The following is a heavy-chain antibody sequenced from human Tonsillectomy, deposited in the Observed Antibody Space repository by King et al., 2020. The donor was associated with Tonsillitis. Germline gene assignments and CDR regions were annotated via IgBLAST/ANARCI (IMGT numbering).Heavy chain of an antibody. Sequence: VQLVESGGGVVQPGGSLRLSCAASGFTFDDYAMHWVRQAPGKGLEWGSLISRVGISTYYADSVRGRFTISRDNSKNSLFLQMNSLSTEDTALSYCAKDRDPRTGDYMDVWGKGTTVTVSS. CDR2: ISRVGIST. CDR3: AKDRDPRTGDYMDV. V-gene: IGHV3-43*02. CDR1: GFTFDDYA. D-gene: IGHD1-1*01. J-gene: IGHJ6*03.